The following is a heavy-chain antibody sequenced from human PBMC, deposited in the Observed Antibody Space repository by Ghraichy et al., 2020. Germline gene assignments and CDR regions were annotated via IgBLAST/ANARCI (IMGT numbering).Heavy chain of an antibody. CDR1: GFTFSSYG. Sequence: GGSLRLSCAASGFTFSSYGMHWVRQAPGKGLEWVACIRYDGSNKYYADSVKGRFTISRDNSKNTLYLQMNSLRAEDTAVYYCAKDRSLRGVLYGDAFAIWGQGTMVTVSS. J-gene: IGHJ3*02. D-gene: IGHD3-10*01. V-gene: IGHV3-30*02. CDR2: IRYDGSNK. CDR3: AKDRSLRGVLYGDAFAI.